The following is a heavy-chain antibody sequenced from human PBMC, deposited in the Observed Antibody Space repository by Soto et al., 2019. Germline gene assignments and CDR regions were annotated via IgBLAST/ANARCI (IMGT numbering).Heavy chain of an antibody. D-gene: IGHD3-10*02. Sequence: QVQLQESGPGLVKPSETLSLTCTVSGGSISSYYWSWIRQPPGKGLEWIGFIFYSGSTSYNASLKSRVTISIDTSEYQFSLKLNSVTAADTAVYYCASMIGDPVLSFDSWGQGNLVAVSS. CDR1: GGSISSYY. J-gene: IGHJ5*01. CDR3: ASMIGDPVLSFDS. CDR2: IFYSGST. V-gene: IGHV4-59*01.